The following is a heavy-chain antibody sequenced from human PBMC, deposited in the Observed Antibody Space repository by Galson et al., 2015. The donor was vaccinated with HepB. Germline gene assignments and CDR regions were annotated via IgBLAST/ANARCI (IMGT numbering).Heavy chain of an antibody. CDR2: VSAYYTGP. D-gene: IGHD3-16*02. Sequence: SLRLSCAASGFTFNNYVMSWVRQAPGMGLEWVASVSAYYTGPWYADSVKGRFAISRDKFRNTVFLQMNSLRAEDTAKYYCATYIEGSYRPPLDYWGQGTLVTASS. J-gene: IGHJ4*02. V-gene: IGHV3-23*01. CDR3: ATYIEGSYRPPLDY. CDR1: GFTFNNYV.